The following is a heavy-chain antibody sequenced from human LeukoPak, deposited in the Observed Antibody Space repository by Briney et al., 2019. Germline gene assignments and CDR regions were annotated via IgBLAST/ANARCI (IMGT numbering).Heavy chain of an antibody. J-gene: IGHJ5*02. CDR3: ARRRYFDTYLDP. CDR2: VYPTDSTI. Sequence: GESLRISCKGPEYDFANYWIGWVRQVPGRGLEWMGIVYPTDSTIHYSPSFQGRVTISIDRPVSTAYLQWTSLKASDSAMYFCARRRYFDTYLDPWGQGTLVTVSS. D-gene: IGHD2/OR15-2a*01. V-gene: IGHV5-51*04. CDR1: EYDFANYW.